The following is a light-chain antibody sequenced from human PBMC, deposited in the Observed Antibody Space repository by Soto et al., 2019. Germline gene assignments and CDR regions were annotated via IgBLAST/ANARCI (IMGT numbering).Light chain of an antibody. J-gene: IGLJ2*01. Sequence: QSALTQPPSVSGAPGQRITISCTGSSSNTGAGYDVHWYHQLPGTAPKLLIYGNNNRPSGVPDRFSGSKSGTSASLAITGLQAEDEADYFCQSYDSTLSGVIFGGGTKLTVL. V-gene: IGLV1-40*01. CDR3: QSYDSTLSGVI. CDR1: SSNTGAGYD. CDR2: GNN.